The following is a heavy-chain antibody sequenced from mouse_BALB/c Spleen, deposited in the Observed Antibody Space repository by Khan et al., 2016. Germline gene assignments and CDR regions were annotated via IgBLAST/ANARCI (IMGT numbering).Heavy chain of an antibody. CDR3: ARYAGSSYLRAMDY. Sequence: EVQLQESGPSLVKPSQTLSLTCSVTGDSITSGYWNWIRKFPGNKLEYMGYISYSGGTYNNPSLKSRISITRDTSKNQYYLQLNSVTTEDTGTYXGARYAGSSYLRAMDYWGQGLSVTVSS. D-gene: IGHD1-1*01. CDR2: ISYSGGT. J-gene: IGHJ4*01. CDR1: GDSITSGY. V-gene: IGHV3-8*02.